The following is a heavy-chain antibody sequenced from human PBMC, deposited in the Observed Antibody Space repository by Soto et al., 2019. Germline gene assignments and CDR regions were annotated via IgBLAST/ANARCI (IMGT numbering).Heavy chain of an antibody. CDR2: SNPSGGST. CDR1: GYTFTSYY. Sequence: QVQLVQSGAEVKKPGASVKVSCKASGYTFTSYYMHWVRQAPGQGLEWMGISNPSGGSTSYAQKFQGRVTVTRDTSTSTVYMELSRLRSEDTAVYYCANGGGYVGWFDPWGQGTLVTVSS. J-gene: IGHJ5*02. CDR3: ANGGGYVGWFDP. D-gene: IGHD5-12*01. V-gene: IGHV1-46*01.